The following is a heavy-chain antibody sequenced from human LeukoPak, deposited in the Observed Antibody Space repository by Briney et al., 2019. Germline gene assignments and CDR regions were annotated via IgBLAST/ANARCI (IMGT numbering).Heavy chain of an antibody. V-gene: IGHV3-30*02. CDR1: GFTFSSYG. CDR2: IRYDGSNK. CDR3: ARYFSGTYQGVAYDI. D-gene: IGHD2-15*01. Sequence: GGSLRLSCAASGFTFSSYGMHWVRQAPGKGLEWVAFIRYDGSNKYYADSVKGRFTISRDNAKNSLYLQMNRLGAEDTAVYYCARYFSGTYQGVAYDIWGRGTMVTVSS. J-gene: IGHJ3*02.